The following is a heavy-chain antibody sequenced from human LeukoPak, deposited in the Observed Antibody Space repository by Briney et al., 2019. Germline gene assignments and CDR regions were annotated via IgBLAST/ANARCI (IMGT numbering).Heavy chain of an antibody. CDR1: GFNISNYW. Sequence: GGSLRLSCAVSGFNISNYWMTWVRQAPGRGLEWVANMRQDGNSKYYVDSVKGRFTISRDNSKNTLYLQMNSLRAEDTAVYYCARDILAVAGTGYFDSWGQGTLVTVSS. V-gene: IGHV3-7*01. D-gene: IGHD6-19*01. CDR2: MRQDGNSK. J-gene: IGHJ4*02. CDR3: ARDILAVAGTGYFDS.